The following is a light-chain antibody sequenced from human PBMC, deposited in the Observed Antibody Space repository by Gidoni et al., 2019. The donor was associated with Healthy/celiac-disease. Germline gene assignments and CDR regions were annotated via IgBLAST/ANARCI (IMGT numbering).Light chain of an antibody. CDR3: QAWDSSTVV. CDR2: QDS. V-gene: IGLV3-1*01. CDR1: KLGAKY. J-gene: IGLJ2*01. Sequence: SYELTQPPSVSVSPGQTASITCSGDKLGAKYACWYQQKPGQSPVLVIYQDSKRPSGIPERFSGSNSGNTATLTISGTQAMDEADYYCQAWDSSTVVFGGGTKLT.